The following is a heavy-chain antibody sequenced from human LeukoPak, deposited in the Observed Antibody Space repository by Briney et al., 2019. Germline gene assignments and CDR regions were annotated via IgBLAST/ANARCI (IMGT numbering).Heavy chain of an antibody. J-gene: IGHJ5*02. CDR2: IYYSGST. CDR1: GGSISSSSYY. V-gene: IGHV4-39*07. CDR3: ARDSDNWFDP. Sequence: SETLTLTCTVSGGSISSSSYYWGWIRQPPGKGLEWIGSIYYSGSTYYNPSLKSRVTISVDTSKNQFSLKLSSVTAADTAVYYCARDSDNWFDPWGQGTLVTVSS.